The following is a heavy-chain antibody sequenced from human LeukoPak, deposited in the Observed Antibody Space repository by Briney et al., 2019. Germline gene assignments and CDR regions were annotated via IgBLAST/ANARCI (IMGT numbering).Heavy chain of an antibody. J-gene: IGHJ4*02. Sequence: GGSLRLSCAASGLTFSDYYMSWIRQAPGKGLEWVSYISSSGSSIFYADSVKGRFTISRDNAKNSLYLQMNSLRAEDTAVYYCARGRSGGQFDYWGQGTLVTVSS. CDR3: ARGRSGGQFDY. CDR2: ISSSGSSI. V-gene: IGHV3-11*04. D-gene: IGHD2-15*01. CDR1: GLTFSDYY.